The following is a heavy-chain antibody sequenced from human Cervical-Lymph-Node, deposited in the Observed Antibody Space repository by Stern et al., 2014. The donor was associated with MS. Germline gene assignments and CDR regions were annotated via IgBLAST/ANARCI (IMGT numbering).Heavy chain of an antibody. D-gene: IGHD1-26*01. CDR2: IIPIFGTP. CDR3: ARGELKEGLVRGMDV. V-gene: IGHV1-69*01. Sequence: VQLVESGAAVKKPGSSVKVSCKASGGTFSSYAISWVRQAPGNGPEGMGGIIPIFGTPNSAQKFQRRVTLNADESTSTAYMELSSLRSEDTAVYYCARGELKEGLVRGMDVWGQGTTVTVSS. J-gene: IGHJ6*02. CDR1: GGTFSSYA.